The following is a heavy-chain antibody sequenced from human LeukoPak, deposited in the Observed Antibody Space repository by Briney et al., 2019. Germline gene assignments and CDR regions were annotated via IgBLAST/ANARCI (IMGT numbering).Heavy chain of an antibody. CDR3: ARLVPERFFQLNPEGYYDY. D-gene: IGHD3-3*01. V-gene: IGHV4-38-2*02. CDR1: GYSISSGYY. J-gene: IGHJ4*02. Sequence: SETLSLTCTVSGYSISSGYYWGWIRQPPGKGLEWIGSIYHSGSTYYNPSLKSRVTISVDTSKNQFSLKLSSVTAADTAVYYCARLVPERFFQLNPEGYYDYWGQGTLVTVSS. CDR2: IYHSGST.